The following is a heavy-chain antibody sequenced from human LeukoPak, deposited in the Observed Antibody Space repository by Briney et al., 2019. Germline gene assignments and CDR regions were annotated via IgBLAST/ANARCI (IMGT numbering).Heavy chain of an antibody. D-gene: IGHD3-3*01. V-gene: IGHV1-24*01. Sequence: ASVKVSCKASGYTFTSYYIHWVRQAPGKGLGWMGGFDPEDGETIYAQKFQGRVTMTEDASTDTAYMELSSLRSEDTAVYYCATSGSLEWLSDLGYWGQGTLVTVSS. CDR2: FDPEDGET. CDR3: ATSGSLEWLSDLGY. CDR1: GYTFTSYY. J-gene: IGHJ4*02.